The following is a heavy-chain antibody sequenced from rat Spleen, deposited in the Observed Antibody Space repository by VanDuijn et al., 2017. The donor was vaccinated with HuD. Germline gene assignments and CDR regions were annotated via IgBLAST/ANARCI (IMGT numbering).Heavy chain of an antibody. D-gene: IGHD4-2*01. CDR3: TREDWVLDV. V-gene: IGHV5-29*01. Sequence: EVQLVESDGGLVQPGRSLKLSCAASGFTFSDFYMAWVRQAPTKGLEWVATISYDGSKTYYRDSVKGRFTISRDNAKSTLYLQMDSLRSEDTATYYCTREDWVLDVWGQGISVIVSS. CDR1: GFTFSDFY. J-gene: IGHJ4*01. CDR2: ISYDGSKT.